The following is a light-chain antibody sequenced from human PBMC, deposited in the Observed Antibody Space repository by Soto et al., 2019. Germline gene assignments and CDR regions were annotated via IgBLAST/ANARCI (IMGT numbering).Light chain of an antibody. Sequence: EIVLTQSPGTLSLSLVERATLSFRASQSVSSSYLAWYQQKPGQAPRLLIYGASSRTTGIPDRFSGSGSGTDFTLTISRPEPEDFAVYYCQQYGSSPPITFGQGTRLEIK. V-gene: IGKV3-20*01. J-gene: IGKJ5*01. CDR3: QQYGSSPPIT. CDR1: QSVSSSY. CDR2: GAS.